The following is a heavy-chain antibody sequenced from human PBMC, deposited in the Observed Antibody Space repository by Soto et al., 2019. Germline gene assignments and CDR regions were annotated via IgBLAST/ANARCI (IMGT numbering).Heavy chain of an antibody. CDR3: AQGTGWQLTG. V-gene: IGHV3-30*03. J-gene: IGHJ4*02. Sequence: QVQLVESGGGVVQPGRSLRLSCTASGFTFSTYPMHWVRQAPGKGLEWVAVISYDAIYEYYGDSVKGRFTISRDSPKNTVYLQMNSLKSEDTAVYYCAQGTGWQLTGWGQGTLVTVSS. CDR2: ISYDAIYE. CDR1: GFTFSTYP. D-gene: IGHD7-27*01.